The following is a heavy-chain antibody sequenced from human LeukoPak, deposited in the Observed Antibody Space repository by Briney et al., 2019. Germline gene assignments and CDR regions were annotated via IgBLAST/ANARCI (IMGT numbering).Heavy chain of an antibody. CDR2: IHTSGST. J-gene: IGHJ3*02. D-gene: IGHD5-18*01. CDR3: ARGGYVYSYGGGDAFGI. CDR1: GVSISSYY. V-gene: IGHV4-4*07. Sequence: PSETLSLTCTVSGVSISSYYWSWIRQPAGKGLEWIGRIHTSGSTNYNPSLKSRVTMSVDTSKNQFSLNLSSVTAADTAVYYCARGGYVYSYGGGDAFGIWGQGTMVTVSS.